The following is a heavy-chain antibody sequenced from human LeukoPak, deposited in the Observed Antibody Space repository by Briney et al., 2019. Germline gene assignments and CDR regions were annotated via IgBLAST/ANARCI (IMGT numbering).Heavy chain of an antibody. CDR2: ISTGSNYI. Sequence: AGSLRLSCAASGFTFSCYSMNWVRQAPGKGLEWVSSISTGSNYIYYADSVKGRFTISRDNAKNSMYLQRNSLRDEDTAVYSCARGSSSFDDWGQGTLVTVSS. CDR3: ARGSSSFDD. D-gene: IGHD6-13*01. V-gene: IGHV3-21*01. CDR1: GFTFSCYS. J-gene: IGHJ4*02.